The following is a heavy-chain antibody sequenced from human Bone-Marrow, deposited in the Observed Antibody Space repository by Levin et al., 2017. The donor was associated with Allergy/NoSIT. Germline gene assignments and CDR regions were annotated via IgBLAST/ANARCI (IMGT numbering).Heavy chain of an antibody. CDR2: IYHSGST. Sequence: SETLSLTCTVSGYSISSGYYWGWIRQPPGKGLEWIGSIYHSGSTYYNPSLKSRVTISVDTSKNQFSLKLSSVTAADTAVYYCARALRYYDFWSGYYNWFDPWGQGTLVTVSS. CDR1: GYSISSGYY. J-gene: IGHJ5*02. CDR3: ARALRYYDFWSGYYNWFDP. D-gene: IGHD3-3*01. V-gene: IGHV4-38-2*02.